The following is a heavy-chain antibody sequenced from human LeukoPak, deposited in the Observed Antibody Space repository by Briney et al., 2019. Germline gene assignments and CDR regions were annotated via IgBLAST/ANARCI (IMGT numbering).Heavy chain of an antibody. V-gene: IGHV3-49*04. Sequence: GGSLRLSCTASEFTFGDYALSWVRQAPGKGLEWVAFIRSKAYGGTTEYAASVKGRFTISRDDSKSIAYLQMNSLKTEDTAVYYCSRDGGFLYYFDYWGQGTLVTVSS. J-gene: IGHJ4*02. CDR1: EFTFGDYA. CDR2: IRSKAYGGTT. D-gene: IGHD2/OR15-2a*01. CDR3: SRDGGFLYYFDY.